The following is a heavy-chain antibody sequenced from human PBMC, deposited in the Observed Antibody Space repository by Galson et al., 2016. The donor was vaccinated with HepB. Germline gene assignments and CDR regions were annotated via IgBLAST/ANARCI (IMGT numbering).Heavy chain of an antibody. V-gene: IGHV5-51*01. Sequence: QSGAEVKKPGESLKISCKASGYSFTVFWIGWVRQMPGKGLELMGIIYPGNSHTIYSPTFQGQVTISADKSITTAYLQWNTLRASDTAMYYCAAQGGTSFDYWGRGILVTVSS. CDR3: AAQGGTSFDY. CDR2: IYPGNSHT. J-gene: IGHJ2*01. D-gene: IGHD2-2*01. CDR1: GYSFTVFW.